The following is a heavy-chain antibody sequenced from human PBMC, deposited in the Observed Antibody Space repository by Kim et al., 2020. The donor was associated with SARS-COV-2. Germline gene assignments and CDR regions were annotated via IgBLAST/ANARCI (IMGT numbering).Heavy chain of an antibody. CDR1: GGSISSSSYY. D-gene: IGHD1-7*01. CDR2: IYYSGST. CDR3: ARHCYNPELRLPLIAFDI. J-gene: IGHJ3*02. V-gene: IGHV4-39*01. Sequence: SETLSLTCTVSGGSISSSSYYWGWIRQPPGKGLEWIGSIYYSGSTYYNPSLKSRVTISVDTSKNQFSLKLSSVTAADTAVYYCARHCYNPELRLPLIAFDIWGQGTMVTVSS.